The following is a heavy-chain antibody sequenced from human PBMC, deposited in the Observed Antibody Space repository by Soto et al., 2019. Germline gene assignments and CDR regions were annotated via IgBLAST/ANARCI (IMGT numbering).Heavy chain of an antibody. J-gene: IGHJ3*02. CDR3: ARAGYYDILTGYYPGDAFHI. CDR2: IYPGDSDT. D-gene: IGHD3-9*01. Sequence: GESLKISCKGSGYSFTSYWIGWVRQMPGKGLEWMGIIYPGDSDTRYSPSFQGQVTISADKSISTAYLQGSSLKASDTAMYYCARAGYYDILTGYYPGDAFHIWGQATILTVSS. CDR1: GYSFTSYW. V-gene: IGHV5-51*01.